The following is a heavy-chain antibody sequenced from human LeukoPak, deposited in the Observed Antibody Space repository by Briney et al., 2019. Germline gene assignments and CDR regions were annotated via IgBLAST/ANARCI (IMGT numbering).Heavy chain of an antibody. CDR1: GGSINSGSDY. J-gene: IGHJ3*02. V-gene: IGHV4-61*02. CDR2: IYTTGTT. CDR3: ARGSWDLSRVIPVRSAFHI. D-gene: IGHD1-26*01. Sequence: SETLSLTCTVSGGSINSGSDYWTWIRQPAGKGLEWIGRIYTTGTTTYNPSLESRVTISRDTSNNRFSLKLSSVTAADTAVYYCARGSWDLSRVIPVRSAFHIWGPGTIVTVSS.